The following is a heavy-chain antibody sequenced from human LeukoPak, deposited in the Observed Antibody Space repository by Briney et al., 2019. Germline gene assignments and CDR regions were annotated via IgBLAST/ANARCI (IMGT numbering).Heavy chain of an antibody. Sequence: GRSLRLSCAASGFTFDDYAMHWVRQAPGKGLEWVSGISWNSGSIGYADSVKGRFTTSRDNAKNSLYLQMTSLRAEDMALYYCAKSVEAVAGFFDYWGQGTLVTVSS. V-gene: IGHV3-9*03. CDR1: GFTFDDYA. J-gene: IGHJ4*02. CDR2: ISWNSGSI. D-gene: IGHD6-19*01. CDR3: AKSVEAVAGFFDY.